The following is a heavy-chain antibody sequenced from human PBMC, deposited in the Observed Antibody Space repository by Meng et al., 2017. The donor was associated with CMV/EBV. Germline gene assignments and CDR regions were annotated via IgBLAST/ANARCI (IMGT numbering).Heavy chain of an antibody. CDR2: IYYSGST. D-gene: IGHD1-26*01. Sequence: QLPLQESGPGLVKPPETLSLTCTVSGGSISSSSYYWGWIRQPPGKGLEWIGSIYYSGSTYYNPSLKSRVTISVDTSKNQFSLKLSSVTAADTAVYYCASIVGAQDYWGQGTLVTVSS. CDR1: GGSISSSSYY. CDR3: ASIVGAQDY. J-gene: IGHJ4*02. V-gene: IGHV4-39*07.